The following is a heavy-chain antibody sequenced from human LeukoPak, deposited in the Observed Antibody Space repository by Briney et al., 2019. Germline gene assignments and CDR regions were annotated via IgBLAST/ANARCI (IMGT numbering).Heavy chain of an antibody. CDR2: ISYDGSNK. CDR3: ARYQLGQLSNWFDP. Sequence: GGSLRLSGAASGFTFSSYGMHWVRQAPGKGLEGVAVISYDGSNKYYGDSVKGRFTISRDNSKNTLYLQMNSLRAEDTAVYYCARYQLGQLSNWFDPWGQGTLVTVSS. CDR1: GFTFSSYG. D-gene: IGHD5-18*01. J-gene: IGHJ5*02. V-gene: IGHV3-33*05.